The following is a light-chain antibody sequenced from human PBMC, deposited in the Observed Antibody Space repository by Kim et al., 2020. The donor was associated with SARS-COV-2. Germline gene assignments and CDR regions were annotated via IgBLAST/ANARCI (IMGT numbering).Light chain of an antibody. V-gene: IGLV3-21*04. J-gene: IGLJ3*02. CDR1: NIGRNS. CDR2: YDT. CDR3: QVWDSTSDRLV. Sequence: APGKTARMTCEGTNIGRNSVPWYQQRPGQAPVLVIYYDTDRPSGISDRFSGSNSGDTATLTISRVEAGDEASYFCQVWDSTSDRLVFGGGTQLTVL.